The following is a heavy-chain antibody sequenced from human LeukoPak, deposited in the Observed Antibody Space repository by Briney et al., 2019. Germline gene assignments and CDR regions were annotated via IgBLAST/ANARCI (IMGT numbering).Heavy chain of an antibody. D-gene: IGHD4-17*01. V-gene: IGHV3-23*01. CDR2: ISGSGGST. CDR1: GFTFSSYA. Sequence: GGSLRLSCAASGFTFSSYAMSWVRQAPGKWLEWVSAISGSGGSTYYADSVKGRFTISRDNSKNTLYLQMNSLRAEDTAVYYCAKGDDYGDYGSFDYWGQGTLVTVSS. CDR3: AKGDDYGDYGSFDY. J-gene: IGHJ4*02.